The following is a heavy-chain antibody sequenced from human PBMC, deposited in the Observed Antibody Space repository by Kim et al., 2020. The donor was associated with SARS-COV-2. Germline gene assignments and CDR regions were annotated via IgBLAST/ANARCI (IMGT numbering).Heavy chain of an antibody. CDR3: ARVPVGASSGYYFDP. D-gene: IGHD3-16*01. CDR2: ISSSGSYT. CDR1: GINFSDYY. J-gene: IGHJ4*01. Sequence: GGSLRLSCEASGINFSDYYMSWIRQAPGKGLEWVSYISSSGSYTKYADSLKGGFTISRDNAENSLYLEMNSLSADDTAGYYCARVPVGASSGYYFDPWG. V-gene: IGHV3-11*05.